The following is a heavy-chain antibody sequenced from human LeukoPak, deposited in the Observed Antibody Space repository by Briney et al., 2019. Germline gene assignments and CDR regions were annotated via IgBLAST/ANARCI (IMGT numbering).Heavy chain of an antibody. V-gene: IGHV4-39*01. J-gene: IGHJ4*02. CDR1: GGSISSASYY. CDR3: ARQRDSSFDQ. CDR2: IYYSGST. Sequence: SETLTLTCTVSGGSISSASYYWGWIRQPPGKGLEWIGIIYYSGSTYYNPSLKSRVTISVDTSKNHFSLKLSAVTSADTAVYYCARQRDSSFDQWGQGTLVTVSS. D-gene: IGHD2/OR15-2a*01.